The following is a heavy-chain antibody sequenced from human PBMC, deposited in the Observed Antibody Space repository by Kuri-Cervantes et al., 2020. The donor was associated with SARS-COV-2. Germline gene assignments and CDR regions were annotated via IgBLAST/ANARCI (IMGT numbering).Heavy chain of an antibody. CDR1: GYTFTGYY. CDR3: AKDGRAPWVAFDI. V-gene: IGHV1-46*01. CDR2: INPSGCST. Sequence: ASVQDTCKASGYTFTGYYMHWVRQDPGQGLEWVGIINPSGCSTSYAQKFQGIVTMTRDTSKTTVYMELSRLRSEDTAVYYCAKDGRAPWVAFDIWGQGTMVTVSS. D-gene: IGHD1-26*01. J-gene: IGHJ3*02.